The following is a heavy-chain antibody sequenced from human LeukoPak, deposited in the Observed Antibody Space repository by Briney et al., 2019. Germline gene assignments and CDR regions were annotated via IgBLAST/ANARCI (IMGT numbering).Heavy chain of an antibody. CDR1: GFALKSYS. CDR2: ISSTSAYI. J-gene: IGHJ5*01. CDR3: ARVAVSGPTGWFDS. V-gene: IGHV3-21*01. D-gene: IGHD2-8*02. Sequence: GGSLRLSCAVSGFALKSYSLTWVRQAPGKGLEWVSSISSTSAYIHYADSVKGRFTISRDNVDNVVYLEMNSLGAEDTATYYCARVAVSGPTGWFDSWGQGTLVIVSS.